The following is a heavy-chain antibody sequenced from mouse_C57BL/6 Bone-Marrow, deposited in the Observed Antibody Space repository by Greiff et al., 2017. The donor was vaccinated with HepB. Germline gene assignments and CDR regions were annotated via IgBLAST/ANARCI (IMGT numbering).Heavy chain of an antibody. CDR1: GYSITSGYY. CDR3: ARKRSNYVDY. J-gene: IGHJ2*01. CDR2: ISYDGSN. V-gene: IGHV3-6*01. D-gene: IGHD5-1*01. Sequence: EESGPGLVKPSQSLSLTCSVTGYSITSGYYWNWIRQFPGNKLEWMGYISYDGSNNYNPSLKNRISITRDTSKNQFFLKLNSVTTEDTATYYCARKRSNYVDYWGQGTTLTVSS.